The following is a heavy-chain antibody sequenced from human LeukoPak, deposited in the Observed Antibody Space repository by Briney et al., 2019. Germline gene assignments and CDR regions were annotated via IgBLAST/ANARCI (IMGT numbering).Heavy chain of an antibody. CDR2: IYYSRSI. CDR3: ARENPSGYYNRPIDY. CDR1: VASISSYY. V-gene: IGHV4-59*01. Sequence: SETLFLICTVSVASISSYYWSWIRQPPAKGLEWIGDIYYSRSIKYNPSLKSRVTMSVDTSKNQFSLKLSSVTAADMAIYYCARENPSGYYNRPIDYWGQGTLVTVSS. D-gene: IGHD3-22*01. J-gene: IGHJ4*02.